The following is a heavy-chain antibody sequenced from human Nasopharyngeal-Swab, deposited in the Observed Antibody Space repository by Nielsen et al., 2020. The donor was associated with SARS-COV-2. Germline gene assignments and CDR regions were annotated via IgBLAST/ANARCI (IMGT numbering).Heavy chain of an antibody. V-gene: IGHV4-59*12. Sequence: SETLSLTCTVSGGSISSYYWSWIRQPPGKGLEWIGYIYYSGSTNYNPSLKSRVTISVDTSKNQFSLKLSSVTAADTAMYYCARGVDYGDYRPYYYYYYGMDVWGQGTTVTVSS. CDR3: ARGVDYGDYRPYYYYYYGMDV. CDR1: GGSISSYY. D-gene: IGHD4-17*01. J-gene: IGHJ6*02. CDR2: IYYSGST.